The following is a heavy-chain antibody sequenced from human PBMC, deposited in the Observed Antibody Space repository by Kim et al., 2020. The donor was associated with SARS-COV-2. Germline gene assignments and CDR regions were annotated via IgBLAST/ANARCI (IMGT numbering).Heavy chain of an antibody. D-gene: IGHD3-9*01. J-gene: IGHJ4*02. CDR1: GFTFSSYA. V-gene: IGHV3-23*01. CDR2: ISGSGGST. CDR3: AKGGPRNYDILTGYPFDY. Sequence: GGSLRRSCAASGFTFSSYAMSWVRQAPGKGLEWVSAISGSGGSTYYADSVKGRFTISRDNSKNTLYLQMNSLRAEDTAVYYCAKGGPRNYDILTGYPFDYWGQGTLVTVSS.